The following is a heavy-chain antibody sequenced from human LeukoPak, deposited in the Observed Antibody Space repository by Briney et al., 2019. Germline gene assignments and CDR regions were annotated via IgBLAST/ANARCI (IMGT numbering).Heavy chain of an antibody. CDR3: ARRIQLWSQYYYYYYGMDV. D-gene: IGHD5-18*01. CDR2: INHSGST. V-gene: IGHV4-34*01. Sequence: PSETLSLTCAVYGGSFSGYYWSWIRQPPGKGLEWIGEINHSGSTNYNPSLKSRVTISVDTSKNQFSLKLSSVTAADTAVYYCARRIQLWSQYYYYYYGMDVWGQGTTVTVSS. CDR1: GGSFSGYY. J-gene: IGHJ6*02.